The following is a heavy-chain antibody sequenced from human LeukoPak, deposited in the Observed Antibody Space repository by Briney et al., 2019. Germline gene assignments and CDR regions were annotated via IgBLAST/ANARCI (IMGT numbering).Heavy chain of an antibody. V-gene: IGHV3-30*04. J-gene: IGHJ6*02. CDR3: ARDIKDV. CDR1: GFTFSSYA. Sequence: PGGSLRLSRAATGFTFSSYAMHWVRQAPGKGLEWVAVISYDGSNKYYADSVKGRFTISRDNSKNTLYLQMNSLRAEDTAVYYCARDIKDVWGQGTTVTVSS. CDR2: ISYDGSNK.